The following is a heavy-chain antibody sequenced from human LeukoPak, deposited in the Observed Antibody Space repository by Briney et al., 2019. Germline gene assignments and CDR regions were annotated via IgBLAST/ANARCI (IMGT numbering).Heavy chain of an antibody. Sequence: TGGSLRLSCAASGFSFSTYSMNWVRQAPGKGLEWVAYISGGSGYIYYADSVKGRFTVSRDNAENSLYLQMNSLRAEDTAVYYCARTRGIEFFDLWGQGILVTVSS. J-gene: IGHJ4*02. CDR2: ISGGSGYI. CDR3: ARTRGIEFFDL. D-gene: IGHD3-16*01. CDR1: GFSFSTYS. V-gene: IGHV3-21*01.